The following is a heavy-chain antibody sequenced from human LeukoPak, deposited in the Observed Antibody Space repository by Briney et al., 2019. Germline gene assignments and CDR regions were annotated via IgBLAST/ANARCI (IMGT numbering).Heavy chain of an antibody. CDR1: GYSISSGYY. D-gene: IGHD3-10*01. CDR2: IYYTGGT. CDR3: AGLLRYYYGSGSRFDP. J-gene: IGHJ5*02. V-gene: IGHV4-38-2*02. Sequence: SETLSLTCSVSGYSISSGYYWGWIRQPPGRGLEWIGSIYYTGGTLYNPSLKSRVSMSVDTSTNQFSLKLTSVTAADTAVYYCAGLLRYYYGSGSRFDPWGQGTLVTVSS.